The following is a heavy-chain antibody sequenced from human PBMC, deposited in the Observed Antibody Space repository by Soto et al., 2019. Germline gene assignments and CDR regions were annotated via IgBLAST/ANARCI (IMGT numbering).Heavy chain of an antibody. CDR1: GDSISSRSYY. CDR3: ARGQRFSDWFDP. V-gene: IGHV4-39*07. Sequence: SETLSLTCTVTGDSISSRSYYWGWIRQPPGKGLEWIGSIYYSGSTYNNPSLRSRVTMSIDTSNNQFSLRLTSVTAADTAVYYCARGQRFSDWFDPWGQGTLVTVSS. D-gene: IGHD3-3*01. J-gene: IGHJ5*02. CDR2: IYYSGST.